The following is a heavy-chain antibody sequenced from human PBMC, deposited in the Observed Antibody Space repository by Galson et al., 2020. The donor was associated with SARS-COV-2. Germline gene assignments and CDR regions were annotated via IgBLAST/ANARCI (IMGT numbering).Heavy chain of an antibody. CDR2: IYYSGST. Sequence: SETLSLTCTVSGGSISSGGYYWSWIRQHPGKGLEWIGYIYYSGSTYYNPSLKSRVTISVDTSKNQFSLKLSSVTAAETAVYYCARAFEAYGMDVWGQGTTVTVSS. J-gene: IGHJ6*02. CDR1: GGSISSGGYY. V-gene: IGHV4-31*03. CDR3: ARAFEAYGMDV.